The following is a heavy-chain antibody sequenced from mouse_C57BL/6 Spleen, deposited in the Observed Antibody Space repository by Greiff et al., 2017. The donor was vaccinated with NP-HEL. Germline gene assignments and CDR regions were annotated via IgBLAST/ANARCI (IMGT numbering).Heavy chain of an antibody. V-gene: IGHV5-17*01. J-gene: IGHJ4*01. Sequence: EVQRVESGGGLVKPGGSLKLSCAASGFTFSDYGMHWVRQAPEQGLEWVAYISSGSGTIYYADTLQGRFTISRDNAKNTLFLQMTSLRSEDTAMYYCARSGSAMDYWGQGTSVTVSS. CDR3: ARSGSAMDY. CDR2: ISSGSGTI. CDR1: GFTFSDYG.